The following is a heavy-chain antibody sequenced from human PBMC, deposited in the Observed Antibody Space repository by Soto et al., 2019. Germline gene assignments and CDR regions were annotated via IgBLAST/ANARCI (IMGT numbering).Heavy chain of an antibody. CDR3: ARERPDYGDFDY. V-gene: IGHV1-18*01. CDR2: ISAYNGNT. CDR1: GYTFTSYG. J-gene: IGHJ4*02. Sequence: ASVKVSCKASGYTFTSYGIGWVRQAPGQGLEWMGWISAYNGNTNYAQKLQGRVTMTTDTSTSTAYMELRSLRSDDTAVYYCARERPDYGDFDYWGQGTLVTVSS. D-gene: IGHD3-16*01.